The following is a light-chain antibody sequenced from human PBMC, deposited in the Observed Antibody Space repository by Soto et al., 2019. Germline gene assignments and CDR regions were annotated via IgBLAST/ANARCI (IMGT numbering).Light chain of an antibody. CDR1: SSNIGSNT. J-gene: IGLJ1*01. CDR2: TNN. V-gene: IGLV1-44*01. Sequence: QSVLTQPPSASGAPGQRVTISCSGSSSNIGSNTVNRYQQLPGTAPKLLIYTNNQRPSGVRDRFSGSRSGTSASLAISGLQSEDEADYYCAAWDDSLNGFVFGTGTKLTVL. CDR3: AAWDDSLNGFV.